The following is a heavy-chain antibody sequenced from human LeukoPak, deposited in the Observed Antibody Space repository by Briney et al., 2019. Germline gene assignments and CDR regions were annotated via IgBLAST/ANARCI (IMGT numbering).Heavy chain of an antibody. CDR2: ISGSGGST. Sequence: GGSLRLSCAASGFTFSSYAMSWVRQAPGKGLEWVSAISGSGGSTYYADSVKGRFTISRDNAKNSLYLQMNSLRAEDTALYYCAKGGYYDYYYYMDVWGKGTTVTVSS. D-gene: IGHD5-18*01. CDR1: GFTFSSYA. CDR3: AKGGYYDYYYYMDV. J-gene: IGHJ6*03. V-gene: IGHV3-23*01.